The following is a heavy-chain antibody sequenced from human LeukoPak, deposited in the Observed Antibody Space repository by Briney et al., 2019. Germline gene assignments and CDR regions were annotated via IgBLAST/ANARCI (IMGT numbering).Heavy chain of an antibody. Sequence: SETLSLTCTVSGGSISTYYWSWIRQPPGKGLEWIGYIYYSGSTNYNPSLKSRVTITVDTSKNQLSLKLSSVTAADTAVYYCARGLAVTTFSYFDYWGQGTLVTVSS. CDR2: IYYSGST. V-gene: IGHV4-59*01. CDR3: ARGLAVTTFSYFDY. CDR1: GGSISTYY. D-gene: IGHD4-17*01. J-gene: IGHJ4*02.